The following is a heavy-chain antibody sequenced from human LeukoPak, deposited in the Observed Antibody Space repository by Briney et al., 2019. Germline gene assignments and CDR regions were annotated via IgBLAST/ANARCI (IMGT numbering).Heavy chain of an antibody. J-gene: IGHJ6*02. CDR2: ISGSGGST. D-gene: IGHD6-19*01. CDR3: AKGIAVAGPLSYYYYGMDV. Sequence: GGSLRLSCAASGFTFSSYAMSWVRQAPGKGLEWVSAISGSGGSTYYADSVKGRFTISRDNSKNTLYLQMNSLRAKDTAVYYCAKGIAVAGPLSYYYYGMDVWGQGTTVTVSS. V-gene: IGHV3-23*01. CDR1: GFTFSSYA.